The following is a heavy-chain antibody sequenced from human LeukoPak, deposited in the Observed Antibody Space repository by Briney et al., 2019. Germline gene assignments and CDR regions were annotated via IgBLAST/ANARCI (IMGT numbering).Heavy chain of an antibody. V-gene: IGHV3-66*02. J-gene: IGHJ4*02. Sequence: PGGSLRLSCAASGFTVSSNYMSWVRQSPGKGLEWVSVIYSGGSTYYADSVKGRFTISRDNSKNTLYLQMDSLRAEDTAVYYCARAYCGGDCYSPLDYRGPGTLVTVSS. CDR3: ARAYCGGDCYSPLDY. CDR1: GFTVSSNY. CDR2: IYSGGST. D-gene: IGHD2-21*01.